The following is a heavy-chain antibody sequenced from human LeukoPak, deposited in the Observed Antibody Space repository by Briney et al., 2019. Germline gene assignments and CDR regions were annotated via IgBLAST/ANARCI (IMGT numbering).Heavy chain of an antibody. CDR2: INPNSGGT. J-gene: IGHJ4*02. V-gene: IGHV1-2*02. CDR1: GYTFTAYY. Sequence: GASVRVSCKASGYTFTAYYMHWVRQAPGQGLEWMGWINPNSGGTNYAQKLQGRVTMTTDTSTSTAYMELRSLRSDDTAVYYCARETPYYYDSSGYYYRWYFDYWGQGTLVTVSS. D-gene: IGHD3-22*01. CDR3: ARETPYYYDSSGYYYRWYFDY.